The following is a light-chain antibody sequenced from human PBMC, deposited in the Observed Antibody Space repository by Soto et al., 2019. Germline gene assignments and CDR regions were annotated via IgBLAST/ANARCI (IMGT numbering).Light chain of an antibody. Sequence: DVVMTQSTLSLPVTLGQPASISCKSSQSLLYSDGNIYLNWFQQRPGQSPRRLIYKVFNRDSGVPDRFSGSGSGTDFTLTISRLEPEDFAVYYCQQYDSWPFGHGTKADNK. CDR2: KVF. V-gene: IGKV2-30*01. J-gene: IGKJ1*01. CDR3: QQYDSWP. CDR1: QSLLYSDGNIY.